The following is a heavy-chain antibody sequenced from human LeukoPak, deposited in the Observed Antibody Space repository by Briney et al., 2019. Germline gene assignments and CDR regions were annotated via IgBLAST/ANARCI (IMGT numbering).Heavy chain of an antibody. CDR2: ISGYNGKT. CDR1: GYSFISYG. V-gene: IGHV1-18*01. CDR3: AREGALHDTGDHYLSWFDP. J-gene: IGHJ5*02. D-gene: IGHD2-8*02. Sequence: ASVKVSCKTSGYSFISYGIAWVRQAPGQGLEWMGWISGYNGKTDYAENLQGRVTMTTDTSTRTGYMELRSLRSDDTAVYYCAREGALHDTGDHYLSWFDPWGQGTLVTVSS.